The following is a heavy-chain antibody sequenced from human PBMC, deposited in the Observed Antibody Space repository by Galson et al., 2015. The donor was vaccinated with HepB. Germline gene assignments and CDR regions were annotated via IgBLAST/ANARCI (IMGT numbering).Heavy chain of an antibody. D-gene: IGHD4-17*01. CDR2: IYSGGST. CDR1: GFTVSSNY. CDR3: ARDRDYGRTNGASDY. Sequence: SLRLSCAASGFTVSSNYMSWVRQAPGKGLEWVSVIYSGGSTYYADSVKGRFTISRDNSKNTLYLQMNSLRAEDTAVYYCARDRDYGRTNGASDYWGQGTLVTVSS. V-gene: IGHV3-53*01. J-gene: IGHJ4*02.